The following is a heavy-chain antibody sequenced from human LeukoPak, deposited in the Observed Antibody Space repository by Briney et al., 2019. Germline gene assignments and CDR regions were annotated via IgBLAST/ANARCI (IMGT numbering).Heavy chain of an antibody. Sequence: SETLSLTCTVSGGSITTYYWSWIRQPAGKGLEWIGRIYTSGSTNYNPSLKSRVTMSVDMSKNQFSLKLSSVTAADTAVYYCARVGSLSRGRNWFDPWGQGTLVTVSS. CDR2: IYTSGST. CDR3: ARVGSLSRGRNWFDP. V-gene: IGHV4-4*07. J-gene: IGHJ5*02. CDR1: GGSITTYY. D-gene: IGHD6-13*01.